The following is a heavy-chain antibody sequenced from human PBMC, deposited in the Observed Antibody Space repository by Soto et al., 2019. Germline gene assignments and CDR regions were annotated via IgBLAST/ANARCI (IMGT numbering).Heavy chain of an antibody. V-gene: IGHV1-18*01. CDR3: ARGRYGDY. CDR2: ISAHNGNT. D-gene: IGHD1-1*01. Sequence: QVHLVQSGAEVKKPGASVKVSCKGSGYIFTTYGITWVRQAPGQGLEWMGWISAHNGNTNYAQKLQGRVTVTRDTSTSPAYMELRNLRSADTAVYYCARGRYGDYWGQGALVTVSS. CDR1: GYIFTTYG. J-gene: IGHJ4*02.